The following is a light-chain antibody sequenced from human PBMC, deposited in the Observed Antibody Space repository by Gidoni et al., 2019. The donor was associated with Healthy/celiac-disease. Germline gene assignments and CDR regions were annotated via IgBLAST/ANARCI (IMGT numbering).Light chain of an antibody. CDR1: HSVSSN. CDR2: GAS. CDR3: QQYTNWPRT. Sequence: EILMTQSPATLSVSPGERATLSCRASHSVSSNLAWYQQKPGQAPRLLIYGASTRATGIPARFSGSGSGTEFTLTISSLQSEDFAVYYCQQYTNWPRTFGQGTKVEIK. V-gene: IGKV3-15*01. J-gene: IGKJ1*01.